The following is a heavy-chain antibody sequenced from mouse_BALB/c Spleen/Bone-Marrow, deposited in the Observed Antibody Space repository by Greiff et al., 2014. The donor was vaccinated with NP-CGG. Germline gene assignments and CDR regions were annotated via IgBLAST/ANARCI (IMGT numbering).Heavy chain of an antibody. V-gene: IGHV1S81*02. CDR3: TRYGYDPLYAMDY. CDR2: INPSNGGT. J-gene: IGHJ4*01. Sequence: QVQLQQPGAELVKPGASVKLSCKASGYTFTSYYMYWVKQRPGQSLEWIGGINPSNGGTNFNEKFKSKATLTVDKSSSTAYMQLSSLTSEDSAVYYCTRYGYDPLYAMDYWGQGTSVTVSS. D-gene: IGHD2-3*01. CDR1: GYTFTSYY.